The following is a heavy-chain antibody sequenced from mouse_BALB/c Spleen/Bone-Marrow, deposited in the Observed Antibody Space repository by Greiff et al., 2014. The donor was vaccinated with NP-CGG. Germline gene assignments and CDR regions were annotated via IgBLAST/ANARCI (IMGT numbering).Heavy chain of an antibody. CDR1: GFSLTSSG. Sequence: VQLVESGPGLVAPSQSLSITCTVSGFSLTSSGVHWVRQPPGKGLEWLVVIWSDGNTTYNSAPKSRLSISKDNSKSQVFLKMNSLQTDDTAMYYCARNPYGNYAMDYWGQGTSVTVSS. V-gene: IGHV2-6*02. J-gene: IGHJ4*01. CDR2: IWSDGNT. CDR3: ARNPYGNYAMDY. D-gene: IGHD2-10*02.